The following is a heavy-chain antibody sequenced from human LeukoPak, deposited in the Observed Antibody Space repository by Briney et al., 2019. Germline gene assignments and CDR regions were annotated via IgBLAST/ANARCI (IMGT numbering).Heavy chain of an antibody. V-gene: IGHV1-2*02. CDR1: GYTFTGYS. J-gene: IGHJ5*02. D-gene: IGHD1-1*01. CDR3: ARSRYNWNANWFDP. CDR2: INPDSGAT. Sequence: ASVKVSCKASGYTFTGYSMHWVGQAPGQGLEWMAWINPDSGATKYAQKFQGRVTMTRDTSISTAYMELTRLTSDDTAVYYCARSRYNWNANWFDPWGQGSLVSVSS.